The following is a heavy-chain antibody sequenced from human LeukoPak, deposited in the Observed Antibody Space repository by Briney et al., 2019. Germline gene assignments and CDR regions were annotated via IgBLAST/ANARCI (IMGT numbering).Heavy chain of an antibody. CDR2: IYYSGST. D-gene: IGHD6-13*01. V-gene: IGHV4-61*01. CDR3: ARDPSWSGYNWFDP. CDR1: GGSVSSGSYY. J-gene: IGHJ5*02. Sequence: SETLSLTCTVSGGSVSSGSYYWSWIRQPPGTGLEWIGYIYYSGSTNYNPSLKSRVTISVDTSKNQFSLKLSSVTAADTAVYYCARDPSWSGYNWFDPWGQGTLVTVSS.